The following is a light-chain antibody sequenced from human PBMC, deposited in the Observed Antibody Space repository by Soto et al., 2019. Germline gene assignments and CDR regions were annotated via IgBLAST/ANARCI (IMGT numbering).Light chain of an antibody. CDR1: QSVSSY. Sequence: EIVLTQSPATLSLSPGERATLSCRASQSVSSYLAWYQQKPGQAPRLLIYDAFNRATGIPARFSGSGSGTDFTLTISSLEPEDFAVYYCQQRSNWPPLSFGAGTKVELK. CDR2: DAF. J-gene: IGKJ4*01. V-gene: IGKV3-11*01. CDR3: QQRSNWPPLS.